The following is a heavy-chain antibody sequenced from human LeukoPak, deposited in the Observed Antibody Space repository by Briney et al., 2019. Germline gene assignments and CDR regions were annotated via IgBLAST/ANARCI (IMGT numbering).Heavy chain of an antibody. D-gene: IGHD6-6*01. CDR1: GYSFTTYW. CDR2: IFPADSDT. V-gene: IGHV5-51*01. Sequence: GESLKISCRASGYSFTTYWIGWVRQMPGKGLEWMGVIFPADSDTRYSPSFQGQVTISADKSISTAYLQWSSLKASDTAMYYCARAGSSSVSVWFDPWGQGTLVTVSS. CDR3: ARAGSSSVSVWFDP. J-gene: IGHJ5*02.